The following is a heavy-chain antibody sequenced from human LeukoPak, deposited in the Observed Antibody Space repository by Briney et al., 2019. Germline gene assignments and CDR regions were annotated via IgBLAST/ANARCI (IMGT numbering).Heavy chain of an antibody. D-gene: IGHD1-1*01. CDR2: IYYSGST. CDR1: GGSINSYY. V-gene: IGHV4-59*12. J-gene: IGHJ4*02. Sequence: SETLSLTCTVSGGSINSYYWSWLRQPPGKGLEWIAYIYYSGSTNYNPSLKSRVTISVDTSKNQFSLKLTSVTAADTAVYFRARISTRVFDSWGQGTLVTVSS. CDR3: ARISTRVFDS.